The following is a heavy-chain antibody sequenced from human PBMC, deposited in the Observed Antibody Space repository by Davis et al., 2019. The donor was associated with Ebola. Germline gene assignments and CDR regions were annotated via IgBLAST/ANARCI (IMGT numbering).Heavy chain of an antibody. CDR1: DFTLTNYG. CDR2: IGGHQGNT. CDR3: ARVPDILADYNSYYFDY. Sequence: ASVKVSCKASDFTLTNYGITWVRQAPGQGLEWLGWIGGHQGNTHYAQKVQDRVTMTRDRSTDTPYMELRGLGYDDTAVYYCARVPDILADYNSYYFDYWGRGTLVTVSS. V-gene: IGHV1-18*01. D-gene: IGHD1-20*01. J-gene: IGHJ4*02.